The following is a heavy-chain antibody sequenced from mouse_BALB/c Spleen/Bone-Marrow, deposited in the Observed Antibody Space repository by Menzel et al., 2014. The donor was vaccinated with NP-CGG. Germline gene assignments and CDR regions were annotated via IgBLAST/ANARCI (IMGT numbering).Heavy chain of an antibody. CDR1: GFTFSSYG. D-gene: IGHD2-1*01. CDR3: ARENPYGNYFDY. Sequence: EVQRVESGGGLVQPGESLKLSCAASGFTFSSYGMSWVRQTPDKRLELVATINSDGGVTYYPDSVKGRFTISRDNAKNTLYLQMSSLKSEDTAMYYCARENPYGNYFDYWGQGTTLTVSS. J-gene: IGHJ2*01. V-gene: IGHV5-6-3*01. CDR2: INSDGGVT.